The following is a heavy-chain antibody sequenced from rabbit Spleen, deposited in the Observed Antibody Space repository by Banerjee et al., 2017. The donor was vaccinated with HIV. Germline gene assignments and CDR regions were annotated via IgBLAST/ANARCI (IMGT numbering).Heavy chain of an antibody. Sequence: QSLEESGGGLVKPGASLTLTCTASGFSFDSGSGFSFNSGYDMCWVRQAPGKGLEWVACAYGGSSGNTYSATWAKGRFTVSKTSSTTVTLQMTSLTAADTATYFCARGSATMTLVITGYYLSLWGPGTLVT. J-gene: IGHJ4*01. CDR1: GFSFDSGSGFSFNSGYD. CDR3: ARGSATMTLVITGYYLSL. D-gene: IGHD2-1*01. V-gene: IGHV1S40*01. CDR2: AYGGSSGNT.